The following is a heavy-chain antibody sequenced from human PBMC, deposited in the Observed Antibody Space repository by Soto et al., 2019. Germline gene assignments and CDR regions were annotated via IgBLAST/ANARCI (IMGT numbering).Heavy chain of an antibody. V-gene: IGHV3-74*01. D-gene: IGHD3-3*01. CDR2: IDSDGSTT. J-gene: IGHJ4*02. CDR3: ARVEKYYTLWSDYYVFDY. Sequence: HPGGSLRLSCAASGFTFSGYWMHWVRQAPGKGLVWVSRIDSDGSTTNYADSVKGRFTISRDNAKNTLYLQMDSLRAEDTAVYYCARVEKYYTLWSDYYVFDYWGQGTLVTVSS. CDR1: GFTFSGYW.